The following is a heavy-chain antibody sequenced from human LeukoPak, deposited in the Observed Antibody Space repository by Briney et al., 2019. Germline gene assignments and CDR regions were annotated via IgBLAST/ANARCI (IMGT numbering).Heavy chain of an antibody. Sequence: GASVKVSCKASGGTFSSYAISWVRQAPGQGLEWMGGIIPIFGTANYAQKFQGRVTITADESTSTAYMELSSLRSEDTAVYYCARDTVERMEDAFDIWGQGTMVTVSS. CDR2: IIPIFGTA. J-gene: IGHJ3*02. CDR3: ARDTVERMEDAFDI. V-gene: IGHV1-69*13. CDR1: GGTFSSYA. D-gene: IGHD1-26*01.